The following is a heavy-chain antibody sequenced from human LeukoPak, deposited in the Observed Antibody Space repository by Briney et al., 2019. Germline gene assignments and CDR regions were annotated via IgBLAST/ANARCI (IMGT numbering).Heavy chain of an antibody. V-gene: IGHV3-30*02. Sequence: QTGGSLRLSCAASGFTFSSYGMHWVRQAPGKGLEWVAFIRYDGSNKYYADSVKGRFTISRDNSKNTLYLQMNSLRAEDAAVYYCVASQGGREDYWGQGTLVTVSS. CDR2: IRYDGSNK. D-gene: IGHD1-26*01. CDR3: VASQGGREDY. CDR1: GFTFSSYG. J-gene: IGHJ4*02.